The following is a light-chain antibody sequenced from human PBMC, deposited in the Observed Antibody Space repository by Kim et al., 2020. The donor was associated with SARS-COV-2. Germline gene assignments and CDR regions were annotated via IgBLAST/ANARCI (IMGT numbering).Light chain of an antibody. V-gene: IGKV1-8*01. CDR2: AAS. Sequence: ASTGDRVTITCRASQGISSYLAWYQQKPGKAPKLLIYAASTLQSGVPSRFSGSGSGTDFTLTISCLQSEDFATYYCQQYYSYPLAFGQGTKVDIK. CDR3: QQYYSYPLA. J-gene: IGKJ1*01. CDR1: QGISSY.